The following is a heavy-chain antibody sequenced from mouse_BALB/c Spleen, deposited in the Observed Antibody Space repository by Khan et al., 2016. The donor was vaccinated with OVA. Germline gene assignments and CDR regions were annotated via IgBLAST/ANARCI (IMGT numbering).Heavy chain of an antibody. CDR3: TRGRAN. V-gene: IGHV3-2*02. Sequence: EVQLQESGPGLVKPSQSLSLTCTVTGCSITSDYVWNWIRQFPGNKLEWMGYISYSGSTSYTPSLKSRFSITRDTSKNQFFLQLNSMTTEDTATYYCTRGRANWGQGTLVTVSA. CDR2: ISYSGST. CDR1: GCSITSDYV. J-gene: IGHJ3*01. D-gene: IGHD3-3*01.